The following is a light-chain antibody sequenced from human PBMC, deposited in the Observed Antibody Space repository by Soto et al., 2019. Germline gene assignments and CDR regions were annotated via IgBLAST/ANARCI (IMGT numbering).Light chain of an antibody. CDR3: QQYNDWPLT. Sequence: EIVMTQSPATLSVSPGERATLPCRASQSVSSNLAWYQQKPGQAPRLLIYGASTRATGIPARFSGTGSGTEFTLTISSLQSEDFALYYCQQYNDWPLTFGQGTKVDIK. J-gene: IGKJ1*01. CDR2: GAS. V-gene: IGKV3-15*01. CDR1: QSVSSN.